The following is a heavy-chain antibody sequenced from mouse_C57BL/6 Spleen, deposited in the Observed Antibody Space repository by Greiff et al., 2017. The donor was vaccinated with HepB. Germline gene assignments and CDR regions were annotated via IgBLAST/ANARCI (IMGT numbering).Heavy chain of an antibody. CDR3: ARELDGYYGY. CDR1: GYTFTDYY. D-gene: IGHD2-3*01. V-gene: IGHV1-84*01. CDR2: IYPGSGNT. Sequence: LMESGPELVKPGASVKISCKASGYTFTDYYINWVKQRPGQGLEWIGWIYPGSGNTKYNEKFKAKATLTVDTSSSTAYMQLSSLTSEDSAVYFCARELDGYYGYWGQGTTLTVSS. J-gene: IGHJ2*01.